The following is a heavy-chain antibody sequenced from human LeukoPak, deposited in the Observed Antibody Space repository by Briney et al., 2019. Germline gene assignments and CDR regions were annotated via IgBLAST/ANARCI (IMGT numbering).Heavy chain of an antibody. CDR2: IYTSGST. Sequence: ALPLTCTFTGCTIRNYHRSWMRQPAAKELDGIGRIYTSGSTNYNPSLKSRVTMSVDTSKNQFSLKLSSVTAADTAVYYCARLKGQSYYYMDVWGKGTTVTVSS. V-gene: IGHV4-4*07. CDR1: GCTIRNYH. CDR3: ARLKGQSYYYMDV. J-gene: IGHJ6*03.